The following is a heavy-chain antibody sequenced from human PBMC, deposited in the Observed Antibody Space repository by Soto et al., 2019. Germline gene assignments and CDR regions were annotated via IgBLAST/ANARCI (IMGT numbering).Heavy chain of an antibody. CDR2: ISYDGSNK. J-gene: IGHJ6*02. CDR3: AKDNNQYCSGGSCYYYGMDV. CDR1: GFTFSSYG. V-gene: IGHV3-30*18. Sequence: GGSLRLSCAASGFTFSSYGMHWVRQAPGKGLEWVAVISYDGSNKYYADSVKGRFTISRDNSKNTLYLQMNSLRAEDTAVYYCAKDNNQYCSGGSCYYYGMDVWGQGTTVTVSS. D-gene: IGHD2-15*01.